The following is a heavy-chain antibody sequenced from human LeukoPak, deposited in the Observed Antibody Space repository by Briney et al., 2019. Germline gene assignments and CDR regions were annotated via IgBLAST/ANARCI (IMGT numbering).Heavy chain of an antibody. CDR1: GFTFSSYA. Sequence: PGGSLRLSCAASGFTFSSYAMGWVRQAPGKGLEWVSAISGSGGSTYYADSVKGRFTISRDNSKNTLYLQMNSLRAEDTAVYYCAKAFRGYSYGSLFDYWGQGTLVTVSS. V-gene: IGHV3-23*01. CDR3: AKAFRGYSYGSLFDY. J-gene: IGHJ4*02. D-gene: IGHD5-18*01. CDR2: ISGSGGST.